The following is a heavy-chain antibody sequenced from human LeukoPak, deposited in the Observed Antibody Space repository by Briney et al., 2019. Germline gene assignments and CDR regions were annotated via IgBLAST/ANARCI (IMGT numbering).Heavy chain of an antibody. CDR1: GFTFSDYW. J-gene: IGHJ4*02. V-gene: IGHV3-7*01. CDR3: ARVSRGILANLCFDS. D-gene: IGHD2/OR15-2a*01. CDR2: IKEDGSEE. Sequence: GGSLRLSCAASGFTFSDYWMSWVRQAPGKGLEWVANIKEDGSEEYYVDSVRGRFSISRDNAKNSLYLQMNSVRAEDTAVYYCARVSRGILANLCFDSRGQGTQVTVSS.